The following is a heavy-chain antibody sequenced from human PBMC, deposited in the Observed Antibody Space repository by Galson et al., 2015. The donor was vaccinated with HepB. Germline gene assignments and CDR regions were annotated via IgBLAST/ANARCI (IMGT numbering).Heavy chain of an antibody. V-gene: IGHV1-18*04. CDR2: ISTNNGNT. D-gene: IGHD4-11*01. J-gene: IGHJ5*02. CDR3: ARSTVTINSDCFDP. Sequence: SVKVSCKASGYTFASYGITWVRQAPGRGLEWMGWISTNNGNTNYAQNFQGRVTMTTDTSTSTSYLELRSLRSDDTAVYFCARSTVTINSDCFDPWCQGTLFTVSS. CDR1: GYTFASYG.